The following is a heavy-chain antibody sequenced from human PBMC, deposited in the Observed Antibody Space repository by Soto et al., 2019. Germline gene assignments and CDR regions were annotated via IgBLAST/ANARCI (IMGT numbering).Heavy chain of an antibody. CDR3: ARGAYCSSTSCYGDNWFDP. CDR1: GYSFTSYY. Sequence: ASVKVSCKACGYSFTSYYMHWVRQAPGQGLEWMGIINPSGGSTSYAQKFQGRVTMTRDTSTSTVYMELSSLRSEDTAVYYCARGAYCSSTSCYGDNWFDPWGQGTLVTVSS. D-gene: IGHD2-2*01. J-gene: IGHJ5*02. V-gene: IGHV1-46*01. CDR2: INPSGGST.